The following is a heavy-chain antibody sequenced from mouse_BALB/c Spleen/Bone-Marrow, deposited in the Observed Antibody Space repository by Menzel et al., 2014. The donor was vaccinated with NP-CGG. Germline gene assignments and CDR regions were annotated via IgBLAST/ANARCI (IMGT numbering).Heavy chain of an antibody. CDR1: GFTFSSYG. CDR2: INNNGGST. J-gene: IGHJ1*01. Sequence: EVKVEESGGGLVQPGGSLKLSCVASGFTFSSYGMSWVRPTPDKRLELVATINNNGGSTYYPDSVKGQFTISRDNAKNTLYLQMSSLKSEDTAMYYCARVYGWYFDVWGAGTTVTVSS. V-gene: IGHV5-6-3*01. CDR3: ARVYGWYFDV. D-gene: IGHD1-1*01.